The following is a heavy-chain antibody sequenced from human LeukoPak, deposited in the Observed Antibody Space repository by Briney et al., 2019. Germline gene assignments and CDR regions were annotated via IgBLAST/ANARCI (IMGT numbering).Heavy chain of an antibody. V-gene: IGHV1-3*01. CDR1: GYTFSSSG. Sequence: ASVKVSCKASGYTFSSSGMHWVRQAPGQRLEWMGWINAGTGHTEYSQKFQGRVTITRDISASTAYMELSSLRSEDTAVYYCAREGMVVDNAWGQGTLVTVSS. CDR2: INAGTGHT. CDR3: AREGMVVDNA. D-gene: IGHD3-22*01. J-gene: IGHJ5*02.